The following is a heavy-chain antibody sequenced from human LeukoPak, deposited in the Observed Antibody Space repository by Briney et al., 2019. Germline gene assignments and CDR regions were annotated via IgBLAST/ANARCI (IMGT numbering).Heavy chain of an antibody. V-gene: IGHV3-21*01. CDR1: GFTFSSYS. CDR3: ARDIGNAFDI. CDR2: ISSSSSYI. Sequence: PGGSLRLSCAASGFTFSSYSMNWIRQAPGKGLEWVSSISSSSSYIYYADSVKGRFTISRDNAKNSLYLQMNSLRAEDTAVYYCARDIGNAFDIWGQGTMVTVSS. J-gene: IGHJ3*02. D-gene: IGHD1-26*01.